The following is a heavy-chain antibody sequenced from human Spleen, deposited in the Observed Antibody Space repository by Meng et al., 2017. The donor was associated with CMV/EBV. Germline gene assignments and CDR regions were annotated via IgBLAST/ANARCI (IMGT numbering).Heavy chain of an antibody. J-gene: IGHJ3*02. CDR3: AKDIDGGLGGWYNAFDI. CDR2: ISSSSSYI. Sequence: GESLKISCAASGFTFSSYSMNWVRQAPGKGLEWVSSISSSSSYIYYADSVKGRFTISRDNAKNSLYLQMNSLRAEDTALYYCAKDIDGGLGGWYNAFDIWGQGTMVTVSS. CDR1: GFTFSSYS. D-gene: IGHD6-19*01. V-gene: IGHV3-21*04.